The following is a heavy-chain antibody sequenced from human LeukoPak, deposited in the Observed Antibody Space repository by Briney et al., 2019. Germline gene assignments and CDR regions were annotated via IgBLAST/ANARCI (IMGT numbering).Heavy chain of an antibody. V-gene: IGHV1-69*05. D-gene: IGHD6-13*01. CDR2: IIPVFDTA. CDR1: GDTFSNYD. CDR3: ALSAEKQLVYFDF. J-gene: IGHJ4*02. Sequence: SVKVSCKASGDTFSNYDVTWVRQAPGQGLEWMGRIIPVFDTAKYAQNFQGRVTMATDESSSTAYMELYSLRSEDTAVYYCALSAEKQLVYFDFWGQGTLVTVSS.